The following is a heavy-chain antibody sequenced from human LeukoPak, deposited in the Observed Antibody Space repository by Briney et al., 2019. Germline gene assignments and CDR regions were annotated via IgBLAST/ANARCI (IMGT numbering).Heavy chain of an antibody. D-gene: IGHD4-17*01. CDR1: EFTFSTYG. CDR2: IRYDGSQT. V-gene: IGHV3-30*02. J-gene: IGHJ4*02. Sequence: GGSLRLSCAASEFTFSTYGMHWVRQAPGKGLEWVAFIRYDGSQTYYADSVKGRFTISRDNSKNTLFLQMNSLRAEDTAVYYCAARRLTVTTEIDYWGQGTLVTVSS. CDR3: AARRLTVTTEIDY.